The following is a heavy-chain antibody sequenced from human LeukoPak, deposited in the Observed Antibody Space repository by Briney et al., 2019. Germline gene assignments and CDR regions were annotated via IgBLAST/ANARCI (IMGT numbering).Heavy chain of an antibody. V-gene: IGHV3-23*01. J-gene: IGHJ4*02. CDR3: GKDIQLTY. CDR1: GFTFSSAA. Sequence: GGSLRLSCAASGFTFSSAAMSWVRHAPGKGLEWVSLISSSGDNTYYSDPVKGRFSISRDNSKKTLFLQMDSVRAVDTAVYYCGKDIQLTYWGQGNLVNVS. CDR2: ISSSGDNT. D-gene: IGHD2-2*01.